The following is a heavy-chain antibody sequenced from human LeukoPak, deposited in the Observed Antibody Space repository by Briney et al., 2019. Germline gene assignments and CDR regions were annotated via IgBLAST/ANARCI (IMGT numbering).Heavy chain of an antibody. Sequence: GESLKISCKGSGHSFTSHWIGWVRQVPGKGLEWMGIIYPGYSDTRYSPSFQGQVTISAYKSISTAYLQWSSLKASDTAMYYCASLNYCSSASCYGGYFDYWGQGTLVTVSS. D-gene: IGHD2-2*01. V-gene: IGHV5-51*01. J-gene: IGHJ4*02. CDR2: IYPGYSDT. CDR3: ASLNYCSSASCYGGYFDY. CDR1: GHSFTSHW.